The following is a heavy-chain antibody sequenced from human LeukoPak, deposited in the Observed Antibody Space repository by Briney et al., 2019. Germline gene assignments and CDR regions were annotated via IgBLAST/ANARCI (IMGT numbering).Heavy chain of an antibody. D-gene: IGHD6-13*01. CDR2: IYYSGGT. CDR1: GGSISTYY. CDR3: ARGPKSYDRSWQHIGFDY. V-gene: IGHV4-59*01. Sequence: SETLSLTCTVSGGSISTYYWSWIRQPPGKGLEWIGYIYYSGGTDYNPSLKSRVTILVDTSKNQFSLKLSSVTAADTAVYYCARGPKSYDRSWQHIGFDYWGQGTLVTVSS. J-gene: IGHJ4*02.